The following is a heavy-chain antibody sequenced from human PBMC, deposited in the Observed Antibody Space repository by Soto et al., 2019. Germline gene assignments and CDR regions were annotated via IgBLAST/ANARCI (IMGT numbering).Heavy chain of an antibody. V-gene: IGHV3-64*01. D-gene: IGHD1-26*01. CDR2: ISSNGGST. CDR3: ARGPGDYFDS. J-gene: IGHJ4*02. CDR1: GFTFSSYA. Sequence: EVQLVESGGGLVQPGGSLRLSCAASGFTFSSYAMQWVRQAPGKGLEYVSAISSNGGSTYYANSVKGRFTISRDNSKNPLYLQMGSLRAEDRAVYYCARGPGDYFDSWVQGTLVTVSS.